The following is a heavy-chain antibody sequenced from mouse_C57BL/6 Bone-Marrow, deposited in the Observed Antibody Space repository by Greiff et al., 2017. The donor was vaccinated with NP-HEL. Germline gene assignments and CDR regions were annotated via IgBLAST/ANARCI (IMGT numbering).Heavy chain of an antibody. V-gene: IGHV1-50*01. CDR2: IDPSDSYT. CDR1: GYTFTSYW. Sequence: VQLQQPGAELVKPGASVKLSCKASGYTFTSYWMQWVKQRPGQGLEWIGEIDPSDSYTNYNQKFKGKATLTVDTSYSTAYMQISSLTAENSAFYYCARVVRGDYSNYGWFAYWGQGTLVTVSA. CDR3: ARVVRGDYSNYGWFAY. J-gene: IGHJ3*01. D-gene: IGHD2-5*01.